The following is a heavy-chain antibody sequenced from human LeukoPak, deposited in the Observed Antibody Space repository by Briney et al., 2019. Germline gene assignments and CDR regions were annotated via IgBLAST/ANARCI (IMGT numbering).Heavy chain of an antibody. CDR1: GFTFSSYA. CDR3: AKGDYYRSGSFFKNGMDV. V-gene: IGHV3-23*01. D-gene: IGHD3-10*01. CDR2: VTASAGNT. J-gene: IGHJ6*02. Sequence: PGGSLRLSCAASGFTFSSYAMSSVREAPGKGLEWVSAVTASAGNTYYADSVKGRFTISRDNSKNTLYLQVNSLRGEDTAVYYCAKGDYYRSGSFFKNGMDVWGQGTTVTVSS.